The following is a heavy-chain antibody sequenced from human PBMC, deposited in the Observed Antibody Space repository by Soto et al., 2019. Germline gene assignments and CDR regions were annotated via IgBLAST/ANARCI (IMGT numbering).Heavy chain of an antibody. D-gene: IGHD3-10*01. CDR1: GGTLSDYA. J-gene: IGHJ6*02. Sequence: QVQLVQSGAEVKTPGSSVKVSCKASGGTLSDYAISWVRQAPGQGLEWLGGIMPTVDSANYTQNVQGRLTISADESTSTDNLELSSLRSEDTAVYYCAVAAVREIMAQESSGMAVWAQGTTVIVSS. CDR3: AVAAVREIMAQESSGMAV. CDR2: IMPTVDSA. V-gene: IGHV1-69*01.